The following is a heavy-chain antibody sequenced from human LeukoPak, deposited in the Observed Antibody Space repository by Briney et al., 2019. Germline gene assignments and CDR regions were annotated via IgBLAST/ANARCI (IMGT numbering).Heavy chain of an antibody. J-gene: IGHJ4*02. V-gene: IGHV1-18*01. CDR3: ARDPEHFDLYESSGQLDS. CDR1: GYTFTSYG. D-gene: IGHD3-22*01. CDR2: ISAYNGNT. Sequence: GASVKVSCKASGYTFTSYGISWVRQAPGQGLEWMGWISAYNGNTNYAQKLQGRVTMTTDTSTSTVYMDLRSLISDDTAVYYCARDPEHFDLYESSGQLDSWGQGTQVTVPS.